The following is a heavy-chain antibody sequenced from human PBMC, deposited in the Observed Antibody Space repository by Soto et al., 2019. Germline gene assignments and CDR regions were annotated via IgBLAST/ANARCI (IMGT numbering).Heavy chain of an antibody. V-gene: IGHV4-4*07. CDR1: GGSIINYY. D-gene: IGHD6-13*01. Sequence: QVHLQESGPGLVKPSETLSLTCTVSGGSIINYYWTWIRQPAGKGLEWIGRIYSSGSTNYNSSLKSRLTMSVETSKNQISRKLTSVTAADTAVYYCARQTTFSSSWYDSWGQGTLVTVSS. CDR3: ARQTTFSSSWYDS. CDR2: IYSSGST. J-gene: IGHJ5*01.